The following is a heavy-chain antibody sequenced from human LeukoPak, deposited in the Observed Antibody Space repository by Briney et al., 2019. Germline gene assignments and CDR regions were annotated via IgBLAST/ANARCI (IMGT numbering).Heavy chain of an antibody. Sequence: SQTLSLTCTVSGGSISSDVYYWSWIRQHPGKGLEWIGYIFYSGSTYYNPSLKSRVTISVDTSKNQFSLKLSFVTATDTAVYYCARGEGYNFPYYFDYWGQGTLVTVSS. D-gene: IGHD5-24*01. CDR3: ARGEGYNFPYYFDY. J-gene: IGHJ4*02. V-gene: IGHV4-31*03. CDR2: IFYSGST. CDR1: GGSISSDVYY.